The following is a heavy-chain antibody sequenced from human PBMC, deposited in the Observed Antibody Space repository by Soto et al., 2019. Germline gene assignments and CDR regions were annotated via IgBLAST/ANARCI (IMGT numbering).Heavy chain of an antibody. Sequence: SQTLSLTCAISGDSVSSNSAAWNWIRQSPSRGFEWLGRTYYRSKWYNDYAGSVKSRITINPDTSKNQFSLQLNSLTPEDAAVYYCARGAFREFGTFDVWGQGTMVTVSS. CDR2: TYYRSKWYN. D-gene: IGHD1-26*01. J-gene: IGHJ3*01. CDR3: ARGAFREFGTFDV. V-gene: IGHV6-1*01. CDR1: GDSVSSNSAA.